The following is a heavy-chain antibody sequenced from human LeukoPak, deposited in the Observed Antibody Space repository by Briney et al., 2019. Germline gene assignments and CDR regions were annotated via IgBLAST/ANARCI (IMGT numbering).Heavy chain of an antibody. CDR1: GGSISSGSYY. CDR3: SRSSWFGEEGFDS. CDR2: IYTSGST. J-gene: IGHJ4*02. Sequence: PSETLSLTCTVSGGSISSGSYYWSWIRQPAGKGLEWIGRIYTSGSTNYNPSLKSRVTISVDTSKNQFSLKLSSVTAADTAVYYCSRSSWFGEEGFDSWGQGTLVTVSS. D-gene: IGHD3-10*01. V-gene: IGHV4-61*02.